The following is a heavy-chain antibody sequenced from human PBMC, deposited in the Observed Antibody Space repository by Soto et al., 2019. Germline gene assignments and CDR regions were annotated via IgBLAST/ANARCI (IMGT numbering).Heavy chain of an antibody. V-gene: IGHV3-23*01. Sequence: GGSLRLSCASSGFTFTSYAMTWVRQAPGKRPEWVSTIGDRDDAKHYADSVKGRFTISRDNSKNMLYLQMSSLRVEDTAVYYCAKRRTEEAKILDNGGPGTLV. CDR1: GFTFTSYA. CDR2: IGDRDDAK. J-gene: IGHJ4*02. D-gene: IGHD5-12*01. CDR3: AKRRTEEAKILDN.